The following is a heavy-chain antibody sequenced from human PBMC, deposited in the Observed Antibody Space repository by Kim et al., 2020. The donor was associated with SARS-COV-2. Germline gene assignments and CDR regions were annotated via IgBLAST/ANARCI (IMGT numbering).Heavy chain of an antibody. CDR1: GGSVSSGSYY. CDR2: IYYSGST. CDR3: ARVLILVGATPIDY. D-gene: IGHD1-26*01. J-gene: IGHJ4*02. V-gene: IGHV4-61*01. Sequence: SETLSLTCTVSGGSVSSGSYYWSWIRQPPGKGLEWIGYIYYSGSTNYNPSLKSRVTISVDTSKNQFSLKLSSVTAADTAVYYCARVLILVGATPIDYWGQGTLVTVSS.